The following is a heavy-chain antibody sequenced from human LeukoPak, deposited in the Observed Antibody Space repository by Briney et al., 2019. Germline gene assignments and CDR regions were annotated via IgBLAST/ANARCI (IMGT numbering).Heavy chain of an antibody. V-gene: IGHV1-58*01. CDR1: GFTFTTSA. D-gene: IGHD3-9*01. Sequence: SVKVSFKASGFTFTTSAVQWVRQARGQRLEWIGWIVFGSCNTNYAQEFQEKVTITRDMSTSTAYMELSSLRSEDTAVYYCAAALDILTGYTWGVVDYWGQGTLVTVSS. J-gene: IGHJ4*02. CDR2: IVFGSCNT. CDR3: AAALDILTGYTWGVVDY.